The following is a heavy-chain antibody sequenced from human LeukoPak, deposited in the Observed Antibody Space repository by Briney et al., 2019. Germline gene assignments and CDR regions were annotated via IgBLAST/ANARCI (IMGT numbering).Heavy chain of an antibody. V-gene: IGHV3-23*01. D-gene: IGHD6-6*01. CDR2: ISGSGGST. CDR3: AKGKARSGIAARPYYFQH. CDR1: GFTFSSYA. Sequence: GGSLRLSCAASGFTFSSYAMSWVRQAPGKGLEWVSAISGSGGSTYYADSVKGRFTISRDNSKNTLYLQMNSLRAEDTAVYYCAKGKARSGIAARPYYFQHWGQGTLVTVSS. J-gene: IGHJ1*01.